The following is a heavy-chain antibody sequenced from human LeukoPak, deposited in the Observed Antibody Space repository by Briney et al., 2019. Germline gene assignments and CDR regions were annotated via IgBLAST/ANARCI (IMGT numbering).Heavy chain of an antibody. V-gene: IGHV4-34*01. Sequence: PSETLSLTCAVYGGSFSGYYWSWIRQPPGKGLEWIGEINHSGSTNYNPSLKSRVTISVDTSKNQFSLKLSSVTAADTAVYYCASEADRGRLQRNDAFDIWGQGTMVTVSS. CDR3: ASEADRGRLQRNDAFDI. CDR2: INHSGST. D-gene: IGHD6-25*01. J-gene: IGHJ3*02. CDR1: GGSFSGYY.